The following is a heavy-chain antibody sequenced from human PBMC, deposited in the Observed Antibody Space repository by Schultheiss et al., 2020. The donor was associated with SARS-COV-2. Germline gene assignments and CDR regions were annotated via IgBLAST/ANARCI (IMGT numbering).Heavy chain of an antibody. J-gene: IGHJ3*02. CDR2: ISYDGSNK. V-gene: IGHV3-30*01. Sequence: GGSLRLSCAASGFTFSRNAMSWVRQPPGKGLEWVALISYDGSNKDHADSVKGRFTISRDNSKNTLYLQMNSLRPEDAAVYYCARRNHYERKESDIWGQGTVVTVSS. CDR3: ARRNHYERKESDI. D-gene: IGHD3-22*01. CDR1: GFTFSRNA.